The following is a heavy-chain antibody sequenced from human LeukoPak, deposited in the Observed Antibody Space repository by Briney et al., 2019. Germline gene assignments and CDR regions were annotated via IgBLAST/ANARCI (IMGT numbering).Heavy chain of an antibody. V-gene: IGHV3-74*01. CDR3: ARPSGWEYGFDP. CDR2: IKSDGSIT. Sequence: AGTLRLSCAAYGFTFSGYALHWVRQAPGKGLVWVSRIKSDGSITSYADSVKGRFTISRDNAKNTLYLRMNRLRAEDTAVYYCARPSGWEYGFDPWGQGTLVTVSS. CDR1: GFTFSGYA. D-gene: IGHD1-26*01. J-gene: IGHJ5*02.